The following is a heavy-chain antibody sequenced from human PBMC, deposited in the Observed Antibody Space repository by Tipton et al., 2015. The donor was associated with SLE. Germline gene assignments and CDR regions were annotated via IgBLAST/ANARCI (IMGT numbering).Heavy chain of an antibody. V-gene: IGHV4-34*01. CDR3: ARGKADYYGSGSFYYYYYYMDV. J-gene: IGHJ6*03. Sequence: TLSLTCAVYGGSFSGYYWSWIRQPPGKGLEWIGEINHSGSTNYTPFLKSRVTISVDTSKNQFSLKLSSVTAADTAVYYCARGKADYYGSGSFYYYYYYMDVWDKGTTVTVSS. D-gene: IGHD3-10*01. CDR2: INHSGST. CDR1: GGSFSGYY.